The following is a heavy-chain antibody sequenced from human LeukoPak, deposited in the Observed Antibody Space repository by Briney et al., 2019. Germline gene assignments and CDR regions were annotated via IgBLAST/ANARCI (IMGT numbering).Heavy chain of an antibody. J-gene: IGHJ4*02. CDR1: GFTFSSYT. Sequence: PGGSLRLSCAASGFTFSSYTMNWVRQAPGKGLEWVSYISSSGSTIYYADSVKGRFTISRDNAKNSLYLQMNSLRAEDTAVYYCARVTPSYSSGWYDIGYWGQGTPVTVSS. CDR3: ARVTPSYSSGWYDIGY. D-gene: IGHD6-19*01. CDR2: ISSSGSTI. V-gene: IGHV3-48*04.